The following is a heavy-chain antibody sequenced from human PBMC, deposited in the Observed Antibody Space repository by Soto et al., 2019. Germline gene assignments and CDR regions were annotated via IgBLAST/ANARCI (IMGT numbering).Heavy chain of an antibody. CDR2: INHSGST. J-gene: IGHJ4*02. V-gene: IGHV4-34*01. D-gene: IGHD6-13*01. CDR3: AREGSSWPRKYFDY. CDR1: GGSFSGYY. Sequence: SETLSLTCAVYGGSFSGYYWSWIRQPPGKGLEWIGEINHSGSTNYNPSLKSRVTISVDTSKNQFSLKLSSVTAADTAVYYCAREGSSWPRKYFDYWGQGTLVTAPQ.